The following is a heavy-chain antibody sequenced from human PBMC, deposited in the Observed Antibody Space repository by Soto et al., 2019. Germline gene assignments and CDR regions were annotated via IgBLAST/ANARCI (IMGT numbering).Heavy chain of an antibody. CDR3: ARVVAAVSWVFDY. CDR1: GGSFSGYY. V-gene: IGHV4-34*11. Sequence: SETLSLTCAVYGGSFSGYYWSWIRQPPGKGLEWIGYIHYSGITSYSPSLKSRVTISVDTSRNQFSLNLSSVTAADTAVYYCARVVAAVSWVFDYWGQGTVVTVSS. CDR2: IHYSGIT. D-gene: IGHD6-13*01. J-gene: IGHJ4*02.